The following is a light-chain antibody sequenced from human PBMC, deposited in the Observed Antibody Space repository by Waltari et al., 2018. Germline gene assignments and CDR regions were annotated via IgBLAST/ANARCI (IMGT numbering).Light chain of an antibody. CDR2: KIH. CDR1: SGSVSTTSY. J-gene: IGLJ3*02. V-gene: IGLV8-61*01. CDR3: VLYMGSGIWV. Sequence: QTVVTQEPSLSVSPGGTVTLTCALNSGSVSTTSYASWYQQTPGQAPRTPVYKIHPRSSGVPDRFSGSMLGNKAALTITGAQAEDDADYYCVLYMGSGIWVFGGGTKLTVL.